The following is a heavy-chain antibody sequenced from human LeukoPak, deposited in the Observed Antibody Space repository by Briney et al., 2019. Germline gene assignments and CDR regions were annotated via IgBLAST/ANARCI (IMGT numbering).Heavy chain of an antibody. Sequence: SETLSLTCAVYGGSFSGYYWSWIRQPPGKGLEWIGEINHSGSTNYNPSLKSRVTISVDTSKNQFSLKLSSVTAADTAVYYCARGPIITSQNIVPRPRALYYYGMDVWDQGTTVTVSS. D-gene: IGHD2/OR15-2a*01. J-gene: IGHJ6*02. CDR3: ARGPIITSQNIVPRPRALYYYGMDV. V-gene: IGHV4-34*01. CDR2: INHSGST. CDR1: GGSFSGYY.